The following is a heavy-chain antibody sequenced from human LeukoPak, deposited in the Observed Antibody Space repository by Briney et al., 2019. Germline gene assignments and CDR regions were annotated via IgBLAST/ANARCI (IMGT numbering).Heavy chain of an antibody. V-gene: IGHV3-30*03. CDR2: ISSDGSKK. Sequence: GRCLRLSCTASGFPFSGYGMHWVRQAPGKGPEWVAAISSDGSKKDYADSVKGRFSISRDKSKNTLYLQMNSLRPEDTAVYYCATEYDNLDDYFDYWGQGTLVIVSS. CDR1: GFPFSGYG. D-gene: IGHD1-1*01. J-gene: IGHJ4*02. CDR3: ATEYDNLDDYFDY.